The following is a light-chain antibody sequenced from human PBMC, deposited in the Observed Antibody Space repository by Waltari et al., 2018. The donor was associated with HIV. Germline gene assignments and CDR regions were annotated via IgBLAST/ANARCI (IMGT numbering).Light chain of an antibody. V-gene: IGKV4-1*01. J-gene: IGKJ2*03. CDR3: QQYYRSPFS. CDR1: QSVLYVSNNKNY. CDR2: WAS. Sequence: DIVMTQSPHSLAVSLGERATINCKSSQSVLYVSNNKNYLAWYHQQPRPPPKLLIYWASLRPSGVPDRFSGGGSGTDFTLTISSLQAEDVATYYCQQYYRSPFSFGQGTKLE.